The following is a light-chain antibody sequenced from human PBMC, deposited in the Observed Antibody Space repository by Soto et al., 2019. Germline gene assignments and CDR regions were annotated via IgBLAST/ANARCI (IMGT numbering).Light chain of an antibody. CDR3: QSYDTSLSGFYV. CDR2: VNT. J-gene: IGLJ1*01. V-gene: IGLV1-40*01. Sequence: QSVLTQPPSVSGAPGQRVTISCTGSSSNIGAGYDVHWYQQLPGTAPKLLIYVNTNRPSGVPDRFPGSKSGTSASLAITGLQAEDEADYYCQSYDTSLSGFYVFGTGTKVTVL. CDR1: SSNIGAGYD.